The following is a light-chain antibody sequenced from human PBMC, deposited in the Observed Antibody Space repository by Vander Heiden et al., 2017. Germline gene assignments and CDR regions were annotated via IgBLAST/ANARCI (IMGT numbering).Light chain of an antibody. CDR3: QAGDSATEV. J-gene: IGLJ2*01. V-gene: IGLV3-1*01. CDR1: KLGDTY. Sequence: SYELPQPPSVSVSPGQTASITCSGEKLGDTYACCNQQKPAQAPVVVIDKDNKRSAGIPERFAGSNSGNTATLTISETQAMDEADYDCQAGDSATEVFGGGTKLTVL. CDR2: KDN.